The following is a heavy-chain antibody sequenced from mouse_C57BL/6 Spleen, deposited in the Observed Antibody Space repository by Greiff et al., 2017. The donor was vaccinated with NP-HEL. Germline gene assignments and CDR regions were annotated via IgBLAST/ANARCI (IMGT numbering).Heavy chain of an antibody. CDR2: INPSSGYT. D-gene: IGHD1-1*01. Sequence: VQLQQSGAELARPGASVKMSCKASGYTFTSYTMHWVKQRPGQGLEWIGYINPSSGYTKYNQKFKDKATLTADKSSSTAYMQLSSLTSEDSAVDYCAREGITTVVADYFDYWGQGTTLTVSS. V-gene: IGHV1-4*01. CDR3: AREGITTVVADYFDY. CDR1: GYTFTSYT. J-gene: IGHJ2*01.